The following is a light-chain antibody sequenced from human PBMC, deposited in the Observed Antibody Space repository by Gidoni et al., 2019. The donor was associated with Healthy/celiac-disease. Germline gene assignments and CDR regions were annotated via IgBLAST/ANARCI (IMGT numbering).Light chain of an antibody. CDR3: QQYNSYPWT. Sequence: IQMTQSPSTLSASVGDRVTITCRASQSISSWLAWYPQKPGKAPKLLIYKASSLESGVPSRFSGRGSGTEFTLTISSLQPDDFATYYCQQYNSYPWTFGQGTKVEIK. V-gene: IGKV1-5*03. CDR2: KAS. J-gene: IGKJ1*01. CDR1: QSISSW.